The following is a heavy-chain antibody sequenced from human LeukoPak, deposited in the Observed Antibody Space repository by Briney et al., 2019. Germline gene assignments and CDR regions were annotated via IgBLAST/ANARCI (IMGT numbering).Heavy chain of an antibody. J-gene: IGHJ4*02. CDR1: GFTLSSYW. CDR3: ARDLFSGSYQEDF. CDR2: IKYDGSAK. D-gene: IGHD1-26*01. Sequence: PGGSLRLSCAGSGFTLSSYWMSWVRQAPGKGLEWVANIKYDGSAKYYVDSVKGRFTISRDDAKNSLYLEMDSLRAEDTAVYYCARDLFSGSYQEDFWGQGALVTVSS. V-gene: IGHV3-7*01.